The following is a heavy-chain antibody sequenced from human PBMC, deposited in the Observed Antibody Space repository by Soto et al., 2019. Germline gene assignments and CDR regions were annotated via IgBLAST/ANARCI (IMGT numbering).Heavy chain of an antibody. CDR2: ISHDGSDR. V-gene: IGHV3-30*18. CDR1: GFTFSGYG. CDR3: PKGTAIADQWFDP. D-gene: IGHD2-21*01. Sequence: QVELVESGGGVVQPGRSLRLSCEASGFTFSGYGMHWVRQAPGKGLEWVAAISHDGSDRYYADSVKGRFTISRDNSKNTLYLQMNSLRSEDTAIYYWPKGTAIADQWFDPWGQGTLVTVSS. J-gene: IGHJ5*02.